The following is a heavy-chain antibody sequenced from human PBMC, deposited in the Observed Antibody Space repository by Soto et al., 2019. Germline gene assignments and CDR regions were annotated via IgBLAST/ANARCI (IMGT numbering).Heavy chain of an antibody. Sequence: SETLSLTCTVSGGSISSYYWSWIRQPPGKGLEWFGYIYYSGSTNYNPSLKSRVTISVDTSKNQFSLKLSSVTAADTAVYYCARDSDLWTRMDVWGQGTTVTVSS. CDR1: GGSISSYY. D-gene: IGHD3-3*01. V-gene: IGHV4-59*01. J-gene: IGHJ6*02. CDR2: IYYSGST. CDR3: ARDSDLWTRMDV.